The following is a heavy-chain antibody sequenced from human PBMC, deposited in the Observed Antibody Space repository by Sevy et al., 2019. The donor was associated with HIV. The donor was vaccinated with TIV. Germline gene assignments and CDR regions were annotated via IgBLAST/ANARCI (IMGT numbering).Heavy chain of an antibody. CDR1: GFTFSNYW. D-gene: IGHD5-18*01. CDR3: ARDELTWIQLWP. CDR2: INQDGSEK. V-gene: IGHV3-7*01. J-gene: IGHJ1*01. Sequence: VGSLRLSCAASGFTFSNYWMSWVHQTPEKGLEWVANINQDGSEKYYVDSVKGRFTISRDNATNSVFLQMNSLRAEDTAMYYCARDELTWIQLWPWGQGTLVTVSS.